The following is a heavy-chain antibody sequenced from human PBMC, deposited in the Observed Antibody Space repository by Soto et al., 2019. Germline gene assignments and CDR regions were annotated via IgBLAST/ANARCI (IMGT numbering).Heavy chain of an antibody. D-gene: IGHD3-3*02. CDR1: GFGVRTNY. Sequence: GGSLRLSCAASGFGVRTNYMSWVRQAPGKGLDWVSVFESGGSIYYADSVKGRFIISRDYAKNTVYLQMNNLRAEDTAVYYCARAGVTPHFFDYWGQGTLVTVSS. CDR2: FESGGSI. V-gene: IGHV3-53*01. CDR3: ARAGVTPHFFDY. J-gene: IGHJ4*02.